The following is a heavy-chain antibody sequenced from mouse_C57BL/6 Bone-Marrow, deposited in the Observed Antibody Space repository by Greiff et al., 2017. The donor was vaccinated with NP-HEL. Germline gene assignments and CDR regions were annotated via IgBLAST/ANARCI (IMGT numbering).Heavy chain of an antibody. D-gene: IGHD1-1*01. CDR2: ISSGGDYI. CDR1: GFTFGSYA. J-gene: IGHJ4*01. Sequence: EVMLVESGEGLVKPGGSLKLSCAASGFTFGSYAMSWVRQTPEKRLEWVAYISSGGDYIYYADTVKGRFTISRDNARNTLYLQMSSLKSEDTAMYYGLYGSTYYYAMDYWGQGTSVTVSS. CDR3: LYGSTYYYAMDY. V-gene: IGHV5S21*01.